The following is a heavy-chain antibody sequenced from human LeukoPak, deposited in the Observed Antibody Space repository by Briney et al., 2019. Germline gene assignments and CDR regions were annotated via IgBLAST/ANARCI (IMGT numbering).Heavy chain of an antibody. J-gene: IGHJ4*02. Sequence: GGSLRLSCAASGFTFSNAWMTWVRQAPGKGLECVGRIKSKTDGGTTDYAAPVKGRFTISRDDSKDTLYLQLNSLKTEDTAVYYCTTGRPAAGTDDYWGQGTLITVSS. CDR1: GFTFSNAW. CDR2: IKSKTDGGTT. V-gene: IGHV3-15*01. D-gene: IGHD6-13*01. CDR3: TTGRPAAGTDDY.